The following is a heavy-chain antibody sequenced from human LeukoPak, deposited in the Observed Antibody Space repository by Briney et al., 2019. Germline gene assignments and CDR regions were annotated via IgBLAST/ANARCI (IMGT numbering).Heavy chain of an antibody. CDR1: GGSISSTSYY. Sequence: SETLSLTCIVSGGSISSTSYYWGWIRQSPGKGLEWIGSFYYSGSIFDNRSLRSRVTISIDMSKNQFLLKLTSVAAADTAVYYCARRRLRLSNGAVAGTYWYFDLWGRGTLVTVSS. J-gene: IGHJ2*01. D-gene: IGHD6-19*01. CDR3: ARRRLRLSNGAVAGTYWYFDL. CDR2: FYYSGSI. V-gene: IGHV4-39*07.